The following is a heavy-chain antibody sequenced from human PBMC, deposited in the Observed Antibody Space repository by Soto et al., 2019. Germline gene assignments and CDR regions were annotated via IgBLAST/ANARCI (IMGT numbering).Heavy chain of an antibody. CDR2: INAGNGNT. Sequence: QVQLVQSGAEEKKPGASVKVSCKASGYTFTSYAMHWVRQAPGQRLEWMGWINAGNGNTKYSQKFQGRVTITRDTSSSTAYMELSSLRSEDTAVYYCATSPGGWLYYGDYWGQGTLVTVSS. CDR1: GYTFTSYA. D-gene: IGHD6-19*01. J-gene: IGHJ4*02. CDR3: ATSPGGWLYYGDY. V-gene: IGHV1-3*05.